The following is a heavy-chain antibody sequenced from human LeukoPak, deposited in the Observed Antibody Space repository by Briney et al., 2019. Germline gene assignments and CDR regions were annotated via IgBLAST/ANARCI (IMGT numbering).Heavy chain of an antibody. J-gene: IGHJ3*02. CDR1: GGSISTYS. CDR3: ARDCYNSNERRDDAFDI. D-gene: IGHD1-20*01. CDR2: LYPSGNC. V-gene: IGHV4-59*01. Sequence: SETLSLTCTVSGGSISTYSWTWIRQPPGKGLEWIGTLYPSGNCNYNSSLKSRVTISVDTSKRQFSLKLNSVTAADTAVYYCARDCYNSNERRDDAFDIWGQGTLVAVSS.